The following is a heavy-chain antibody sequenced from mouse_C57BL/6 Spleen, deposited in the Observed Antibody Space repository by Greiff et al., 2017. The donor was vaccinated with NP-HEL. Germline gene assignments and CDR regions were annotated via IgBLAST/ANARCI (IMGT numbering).Heavy chain of an antibody. J-gene: IGHJ4*01. D-gene: IGHD2-3*01. CDR1: GYSFTDYN. Sequence: EVKLQESGPELVKPGASVKISCKASGYSFTDYNMNWVKQSNGKSLEWIGVINPNYGTTSYNQKFKGKATLTVDQSSSTAYMQLNSLTSEDSAVYYCARRVYDGYYDAMDYWGQGTSVTVSS. CDR2: INPNYGTT. CDR3: ARRVYDGYYDAMDY. V-gene: IGHV1-39*01.